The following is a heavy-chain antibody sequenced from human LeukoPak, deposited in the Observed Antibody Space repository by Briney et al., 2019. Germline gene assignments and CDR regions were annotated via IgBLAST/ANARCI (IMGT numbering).Heavy chain of an antibody. CDR2: IYWNDDK. CDR1: GLSLSTGGVG. V-gene: IGHV2-5*01. Sequence: KESGPTLVKPTQTLTLTCTSSGLSLSTGGVGVGWIRQPPGKALEWLALIYWNDDKRYSPSLKSRLTITKDTSKNQVVLTMTNMDPVDTATYYCAHRGNYYDSRWFDPWGQGTLVTVSS. D-gene: IGHD3-22*01. J-gene: IGHJ5*02. CDR3: AHRGNYYDSRWFDP.